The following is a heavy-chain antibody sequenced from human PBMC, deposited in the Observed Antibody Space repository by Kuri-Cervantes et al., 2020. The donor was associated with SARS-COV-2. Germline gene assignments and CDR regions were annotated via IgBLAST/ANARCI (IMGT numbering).Heavy chain of an antibody. V-gene: IGHV3-30-3*01. CDR1: GITFSSYA. J-gene: IGHJ4*02. Sequence: GESLKISCAASGITFSSYAMHWVRQAPGKGLEWVAVISYDGSNKYYADSVKGRFTISRDNSENTLYLQMNNLRAEDTAVYYCAKRWVTWELQEFFDFWGQGTLVTVSS. CDR3: AKRWVTWELQEFFDF. D-gene: IGHD1-26*01. CDR2: ISYDGSNK.